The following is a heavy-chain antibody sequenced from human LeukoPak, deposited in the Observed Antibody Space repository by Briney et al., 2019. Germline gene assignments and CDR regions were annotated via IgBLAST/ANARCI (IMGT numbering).Heavy chain of an antibody. Sequence: ASVKVSCKASGYTFTSYYMHWVRQAPGQGLEWMGIINPSGGSTNYAQKLQGRVTMTTDTSTSTAYMELRSLRSDDTAVYYCARGAGTDWFDPWGQGTLVTVSS. CDR1: GYTFTSYY. CDR2: INPSGGST. V-gene: IGHV1-46*01. D-gene: IGHD6-13*01. J-gene: IGHJ5*02. CDR3: ARGAGTDWFDP.